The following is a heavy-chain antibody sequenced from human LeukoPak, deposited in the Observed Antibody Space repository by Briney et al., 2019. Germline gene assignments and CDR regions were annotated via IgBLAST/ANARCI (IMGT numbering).Heavy chain of an antibody. V-gene: IGHV3-21*01. D-gene: IGHD5-24*01. CDR3: ARGTVEMAXIXX. CDR2: ISSSSSYI. J-gene: IGHJ4*02. Sequence: PGGSLRLSCAASGFTFSSYSMNWVRQAPEKGLEWVSSISSSSSYIYYADSVKGRFTISRDNAKNSLYLQMNSLRAEDTAVYYCARGTVEMAXIXXWGQXTLVT. CDR1: GFTFSSYS.